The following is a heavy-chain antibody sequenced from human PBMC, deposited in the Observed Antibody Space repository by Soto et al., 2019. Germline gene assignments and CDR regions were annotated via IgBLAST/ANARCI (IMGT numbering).Heavy chain of an antibody. CDR3: TKYSRLRYAHESLGLY. D-gene: IGHD4-17*01. CDR1: GFTISSHA. J-gene: IGHJ4*02. Sequence: EVQLLESGGGLLQPGGSLRLSCAASGFTISSHAMSWVRQAPGKGREWVSAISGSGGTTYYAHSVKGRFTISRDHSKVTLYLQMNSLRAEDTAVYYCTKYSRLRYAHESLGLYWGQGTPVTVSS. CDR2: ISGSGGTT. V-gene: IGHV3-23*01.